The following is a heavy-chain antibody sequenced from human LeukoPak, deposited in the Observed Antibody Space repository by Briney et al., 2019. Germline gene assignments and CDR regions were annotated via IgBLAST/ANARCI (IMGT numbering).Heavy chain of an antibody. CDR2: INHSGST. CDR1: GGSFSGYY. Sequence: SETLSLTCAVYGGSFSGYYWSWIRQPPGKGLEWIGEINHSGSTNYNPSLKSRVTISVDTSKNQFSLKLSSVTAADTAVYYCARRPGGIGAAGTSVWFDPWGQGTLVTVSS. V-gene: IGHV4-34*01. CDR3: ARRPGGIGAAGTSVWFDP. J-gene: IGHJ5*02. D-gene: IGHD6-13*01.